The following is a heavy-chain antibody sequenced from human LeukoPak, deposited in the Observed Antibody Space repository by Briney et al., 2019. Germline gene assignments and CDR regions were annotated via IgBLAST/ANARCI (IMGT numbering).Heavy chain of an antibody. J-gene: IGHJ4*02. CDR2: IRYDGSNK. V-gene: IGHV3-30*02. Sequence: GGSLRLSCAASGFTFSSYGMHWVRQAPGKGLEWVAFIRYDGSNKYYADSVKGRFTISRDNSMNTLYLQMNYVRAEDTAVYYCARDMAYHDMLTGYEVSRFFDYWGQGTLVTVSS. CDR1: GFTFSSYG. CDR3: ARDMAYHDMLTGYEVSRFFDY. D-gene: IGHD3-9*01.